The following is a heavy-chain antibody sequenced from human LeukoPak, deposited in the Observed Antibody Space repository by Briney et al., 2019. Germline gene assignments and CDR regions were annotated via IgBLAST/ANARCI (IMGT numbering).Heavy chain of an antibody. J-gene: IGHJ4*02. D-gene: IGHD5-18*01. Sequence: PSETLSLTCTVSGGSISGSSYYWGWIRQPPGKGLEWIGEINPSGNTNYNPSLKSRVTISLDTSKTQFSLKLSSVTAADTAMYYCARPRDNSYGYFYWGQGTLVTVSS. CDR3: ARPRDNSYGYFY. V-gene: IGHV4-39*07. CDR1: GGSISGSSYY. CDR2: INPSGNT.